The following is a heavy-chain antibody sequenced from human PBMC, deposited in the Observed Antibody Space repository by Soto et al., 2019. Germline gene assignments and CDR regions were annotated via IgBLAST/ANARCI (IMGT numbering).Heavy chain of an antibody. J-gene: IGHJ4*02. D-gene: IGHD3-22*01. CDR2: INHSGST. Sequence: QVQLQQWGAGLLKPSETLSLTCAVYGGSFSGYYWSWIRQPPGKGLEWIGEINHSGSTNYNPSLKSRVTISVDTSKNQFSLKLSSVTAADTAVYYCARCTYYYDSSGYYPFDYWGQGTLVTVSS. CDR3: ARCTYYYDSSGYYPFDY. V-gene: IGHV4-34*01. CDR1: GGSFSGYY.